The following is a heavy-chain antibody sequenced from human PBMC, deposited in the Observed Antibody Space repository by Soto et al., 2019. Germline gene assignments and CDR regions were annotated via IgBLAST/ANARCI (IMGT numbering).Heavy chain of an antibody. CDR3: ARDHMFAFDS. Sequence: PGGSLRLSCTASGFIFDDHAMSWVRQAPGKGLEWVGFIRSKAYGGTTEYAASVAGRFTISRDDSRSVAYLQMNSLKTEDTAVYYCARDHMFAFDSWGQGTLVTVS. CDR2: IRSKAYGGTT. CDR1: GFIFDDHA. J-gene: IGHJ4*02. V-gene: IGHV3-49*04. D-gene: IGHD3-10*02.